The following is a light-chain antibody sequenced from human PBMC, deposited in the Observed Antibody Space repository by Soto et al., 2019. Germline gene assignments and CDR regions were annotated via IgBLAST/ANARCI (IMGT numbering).Light chain of an antibody. CDR1: RNDVGGYNF. Sequence: QSALTQPASVSGSPGQSITISCTGTRNDVGGYNFVSWYQQHPGKVPKLLIYDVTHRPSGVSNRFSASKSANTASLTISGLQAEDEADYYCSSYTSTNTLVFGGGTKVTVL. CDR2: DVT. CDR3: SSYTSTNTLV. V-gene: IGLV2-14*01. J-gene: IGLJ2*01.